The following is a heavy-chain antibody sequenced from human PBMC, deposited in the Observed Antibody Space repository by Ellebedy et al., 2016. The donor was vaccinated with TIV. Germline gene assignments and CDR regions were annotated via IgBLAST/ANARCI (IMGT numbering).Heavy chain of an antibody. CDR1: GFTFSSYA. V-gene: IGHV3-23*01. Sequence: GESLKISCAASGFTFSSYAMSWVRQAPGKGLEWVPAISGMGGSTYYADAVKGRFTISRDNSKNTLYLHMNSLRAEDTAVYYCAKDTFYDSSGYYGYWGQGTLVTASS. J-gene: IGHJ4*02. CDR3: AKDTFYDSSGYYGY. CDR2: ISGMGGST. D-gene: IGHD3-22*01.